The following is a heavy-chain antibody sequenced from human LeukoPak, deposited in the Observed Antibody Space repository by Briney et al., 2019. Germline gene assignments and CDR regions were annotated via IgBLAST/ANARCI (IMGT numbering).Heavy chain of an antibody. CDR2: MNPNSGNT. CDR3: ARVRRARASGPAYYFDY. Sequence: ASVKVSCKASGYTFTSYDINWVRQATGQGLEWMGWMNPNSGNTGYAQKFQGRVTTTRNTSISTAYMELSSLRSEDTAVYYCARVRRARASGPAYYFDYWGQGTLVTVSS. CDR1: GYTFTSYD. D-gene: IGHD6-25*01. V-gene: IGHV1-8*01. J-gene: IGHJ4*02.